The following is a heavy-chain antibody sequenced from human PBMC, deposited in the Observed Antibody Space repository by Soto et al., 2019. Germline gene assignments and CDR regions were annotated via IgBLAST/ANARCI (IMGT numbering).Heavy chain of an antibody. D-gene: IGHD1-1*01. CDR1: GGSINSGRAS. J-gene: IGHJ5*02. CDR2: IYHSGST. CDR3: VRESTTSGPNWFDT. V-gene: IGHV4-30-2*06. Sequence: SDTRSLTCSGSGGSINSGRASWNWIRQSPGKGLEWIAYIYHSGSTYYNPSLKSRVTISVDRSENQFSLKLTSVTAADTAVYYCVRESTTSGPNWFDTWGPGILVNVAS.